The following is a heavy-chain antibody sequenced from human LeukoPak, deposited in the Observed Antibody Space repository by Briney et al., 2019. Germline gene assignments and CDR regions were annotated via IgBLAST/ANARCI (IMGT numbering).Heavy chain of an antibody. CDR2: INAGKGDT. J-gene: IGHJ6*02. V-gene: IGHV1-3*01. Sequence: GASVKVSCKATGYTFTSYAKHWVRQAPGQRLKWMRWINAGKGDTKYSQKFQGRVTITRDTSASTAYMELSSLRSEDTAVYYCARDRYYDSSGGYYYYYGMDVWGQGTTVTVSS. CDR3: ARDRYYDSSGGYYYYYGMDV. D-gene: IGHD3-22*01. CDR1: GYTFTSYA.